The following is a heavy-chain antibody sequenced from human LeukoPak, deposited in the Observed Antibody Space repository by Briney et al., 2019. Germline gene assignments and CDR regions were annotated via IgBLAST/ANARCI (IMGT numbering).Heavy chain of an antibody. CDR2: IIPIFGTA. V-gene: IGHV1-69*05. J-gene: IGHJ6*03. CDR1: GGTFSSYA. Sequence: GASVKVSCKASGGTFSSYAISWVRQAPGQGLEWMGRIIPIFGTANYAQKFQGRVTITTDESTSTAYMELSSLRSEDTAVYYCATVGQQLVDNYYYYYMDVWGKGTTVTVSS. CDR3: ATVGQQLVDNYYYYYMDV. D-gene: IGHD6-13*01.